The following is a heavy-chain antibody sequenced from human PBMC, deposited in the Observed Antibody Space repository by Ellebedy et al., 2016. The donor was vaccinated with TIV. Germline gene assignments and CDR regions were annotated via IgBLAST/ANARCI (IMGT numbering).Heavy chain of an antibody. CDR1: GFTFSNNA. D-gene: IGHD3-10*01. V-gene: IGHV3-23*01. Sequence: GESLKISCVASGFTFSNNAMNWVRQAPGKGLEWVSTIGSGYDTYYAESVKGRFTISRDNSKNTLSLQMSSLRAEDTALYFCAKNVPGKYYDYWGQGTLVTVSS. CDR2: IGSGYDT. J-gene: IGHJ4*02. CDR3: AKNVPGKYYDY.